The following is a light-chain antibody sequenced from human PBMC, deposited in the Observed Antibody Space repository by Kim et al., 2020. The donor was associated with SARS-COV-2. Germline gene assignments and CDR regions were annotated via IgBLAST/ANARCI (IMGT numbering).Light chain of an antibody. CDR2: GKN. J-gene: IGLJ2*01. V-gene: IGLV3-19*01. CDR1: RLRSYY. CDR3: NARDSNDNVV. Sequence: ALGQTVRITCQGDRLRSYYAPWYQQKPGQAPILVIYGKNNRPSGIPDRFYGSSSGNTASLTITGTQAGDEADYYCNARDSNDNVVFGGGTQLTVL.